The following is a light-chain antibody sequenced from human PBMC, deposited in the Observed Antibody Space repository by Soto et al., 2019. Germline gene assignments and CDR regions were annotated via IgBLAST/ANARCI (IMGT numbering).Light chain of an antibody. Sequence: EIVLTQSPGTLSLSPGERATLSCRASQSFSSGYLAWYQQKPGQAPRLLIYGASSRATGIPDRFSGSGSGTDFPLTISRLEPEDFAVYYCQQYGSSHLPFGGGTKVEIK. V-gene: IGKV3-20*01. CDR2: GAS. CDR1: QSFSSGY. J-gene: IGKJ4*01. CDR3: QQYGSSHLP.